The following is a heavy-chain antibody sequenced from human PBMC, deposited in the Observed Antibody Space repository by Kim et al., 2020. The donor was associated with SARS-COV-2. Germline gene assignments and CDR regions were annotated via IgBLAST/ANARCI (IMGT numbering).Heavy chain of an antibody. CDR2: ISAYNGNT. J-gene: IGHJ4*02. V-gene: IGHV1-18*04. D-gene: IGHD2-21*01. Sequence: ASVKVSCKASGYTFTSYGISWVRQAPGQGLEWMGWISAYNGNTNYAQKLQGRVTMTTDTSTSTAYMELRSLRSDDTAVYYCARDRYQRRSYCGGDCYAIDDYWGQGTLVTVSS. CDR3: ARDRYQRRSYCGGDCYAIDDY. CDR1: GYTFTSYG.